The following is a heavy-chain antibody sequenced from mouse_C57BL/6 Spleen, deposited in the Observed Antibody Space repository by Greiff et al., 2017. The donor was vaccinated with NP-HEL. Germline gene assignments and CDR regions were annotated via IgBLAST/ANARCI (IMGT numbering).Heavy chain of an antibody. J-gene: IGHJ2*01. CDR2: IYPRSGNT. CDR1: GYTFTSYG. CDR3: ARYGAYYSNY. V-gene: IGHV1-81*01. D-gene: IGHD2-5*01. Sequence: QVQLKQSGAELARPGASVKLSCKASGYTFTSYGISWVKQRTGQGLEWIGEIYPRSGNTYYNEKFKGKATLTADKSSSTAYMELRSLTSEDSAVYFCARYGAYYSNYWGQGTTLTVSS.